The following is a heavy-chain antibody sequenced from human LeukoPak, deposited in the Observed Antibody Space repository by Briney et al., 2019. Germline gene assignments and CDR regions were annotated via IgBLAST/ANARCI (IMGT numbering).Heavy chain of an antibody. Sequence: GASVKVSCKASGYTFTSYYMHWVRQAPGQGLEWMGIINPSGGSTSYAQKSQGRVTMTRDTSTSTVYMELSSLRSEDTAVYYCARDRLRTAIFDYWGQGTLVTVSS. CDR3: ARDRLRTAIFDY. CDR2: INPSGGST. J-gene: IGHJ4*02. CDR1: GYTFTSYY. V-gene: IGHV1-46*01. D-gene: IGHD2-21*02.